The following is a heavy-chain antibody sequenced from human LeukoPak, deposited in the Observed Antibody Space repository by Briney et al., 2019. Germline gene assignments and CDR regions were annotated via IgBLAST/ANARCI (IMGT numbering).Heavy chain of an antibody. CDR1: GGSFSGHY. CDR2: INHSGST. CDR3: ARAGSWYVRYGMDV. D-gene: IGHD6-13*01. V-gene: IGHV4-34*01. Sequence: SETLSLTCAVYGGSFSGHYWSWIRQPPGKGLEWIGEINHSGSTNYNPSLKSRVTISVDTSKNQFSLKLSSVTAADTAVYYCARAGSWYVRYGMDVWGKGTTVTVSS. J-gene: IGHJ6*04.